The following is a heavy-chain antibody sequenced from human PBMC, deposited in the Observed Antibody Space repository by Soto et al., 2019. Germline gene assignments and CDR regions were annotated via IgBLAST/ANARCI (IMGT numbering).Heavy chain of an antibody. Sequence: PGGSLRLSCAASGFTFSSYGMHWVRQAPGKGPEWVAVIWYDGSNKYYADSVKGRFTISRDNSKNTLYLQMNSLRAEDTAVYYCARDSFVGARPVDYRRQGTLVTVSS. D-gene: IGHD1-26*01. V-gene: IGHV3-33*01. CDR2: IWYDGSNK. CDR1: GFTFSSYG. CDR3: ARDSFVGARPVDY. J-gene: IGHJ4*02.